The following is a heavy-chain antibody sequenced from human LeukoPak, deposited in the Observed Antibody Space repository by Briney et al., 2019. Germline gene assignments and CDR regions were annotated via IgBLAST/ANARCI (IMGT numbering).Heavy chain of an antibody. J-gene: IGHJ3*02. V-gene: IGHV1-24*01. CDR2: FDPEDGET. Sequence: ASVKVSCKVSGYTLTELSMHWVRQAPGKGLEWMGGFDPEDGETIYAQKFQGRVTMTEDTSTDTAYMELSSLRSEDTAVYYCATDLRHGSYDAQAFDIWGQGTMVTVSS. CDR1: GYTLTELS. D-gene: IGHD1-26*01. CDR3: ATDLRHGSYDAQAFDI.